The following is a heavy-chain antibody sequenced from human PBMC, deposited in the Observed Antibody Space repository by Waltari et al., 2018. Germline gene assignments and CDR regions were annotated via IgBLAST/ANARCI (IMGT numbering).Heavy chain of an antibody. CDR3: ASTLYARHGMDV. CDR2: IWYDGSNK. V-gene: IGHV3-33*01. CDR1: GFTFSSYV. Sequence: QVQLVESGGGVVQPGRSLRLSCAASGFTFSSYVMHWVRQAPGKGLEWVAVIWYDGSNKYYADSVKGRFTISRDNSKNTLYLQMNSLRAEDTAVYYCASTLYARHGMDVWGQGTTVTVSS. J-gene: IGHJ6*02. D-gene: IGHD2-8*01.